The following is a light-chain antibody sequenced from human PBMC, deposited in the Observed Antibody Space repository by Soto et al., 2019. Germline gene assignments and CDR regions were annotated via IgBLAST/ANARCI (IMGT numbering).Light chain of an antibody. CDR1: TGHSSYA. CDR3: QTWGTGIPV. V-gene: IGLV4-69*01. CDR2: LNSDGSH. J-gene: IGLJ2*01. Sequence: QLVLTQSPSPSASLGASVKLTCTLSTGHSSYAIAWHQQQPEQGPRYLMKLNSDGSHTKGDGIPDRFSGSSSGAERYLTISSLQSEDEADYYCQTWGTGIPVFGGGTKLTVL.